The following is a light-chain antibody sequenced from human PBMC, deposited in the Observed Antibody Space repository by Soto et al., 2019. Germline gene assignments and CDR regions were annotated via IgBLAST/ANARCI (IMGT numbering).Light chain of an antibody. J-gene: IGKJ1*01. CDR1: QSVTSN. CDR3: QQYNNWPQR. V-gene: IGKV3-11*01. CDR2: GVS. Sequence: EIVLTQSSATLSLSPGERATLSCRASQSVTSNALAWYQQKPGQAPRLLIYGVSSRATGIPDRFSGSGSGTDFTLTISSLEPEDFAVYYCQQYNNWPQRFGQGTKV.